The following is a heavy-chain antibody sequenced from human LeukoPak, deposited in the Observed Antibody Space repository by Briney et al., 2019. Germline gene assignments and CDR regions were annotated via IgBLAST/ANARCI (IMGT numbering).Heavy chain of an antibody. J-gene: IGHJ5*02. CDR1: GFTFSSYS. CDR3: ARDSPVSPFDP. D-gene: IGHD2-8*01. CDR2: ISSSSSYI. V-gene: IGHV3-21*01. Sequence: PGGSLRLSCAASGFTFSSYSMTWVRQAPGKGLEWVSSISSSSSYIYYADSVKGRFTISRDNAKNSLYLQMNSLRAEDTAVYYCARDSPVSPFDPWGQGTLVTVSS.